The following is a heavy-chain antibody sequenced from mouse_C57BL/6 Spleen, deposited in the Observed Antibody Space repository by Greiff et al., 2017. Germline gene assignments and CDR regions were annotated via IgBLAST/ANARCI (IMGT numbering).Heavy chain of an antibody. V-gene: IGHV6-6*01. CDR2: IRNKANNHAT. CDR1: GFTFRDAW. CDR3: TRKGNYYGSSYGGGPAWFAY. J-gene: IGHJ3*01. D-gene: IGHD1-1*01. Sequence: EVQLVESGGGLVQPGGSMKLSCAASGFTFRDAWMDWVRQSPEKGLEWVAEIRNKANNHATYYAESVKGRFTISRDDSKSSVYLQMNSLRAEDTGIYYCTRKGNYYGSSYGGGPAWFAYWGQGTLVTVSA.